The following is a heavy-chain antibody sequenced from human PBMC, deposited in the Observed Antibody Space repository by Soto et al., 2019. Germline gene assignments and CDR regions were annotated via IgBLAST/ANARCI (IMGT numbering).Heavy chain of an antibody. V-gene: IGHV3-23*01. CDR1: GFTFSSYA. CDR3: AKDLYYDFWSGYSLDY. Sequence: PGGSLRLSCAASGFTFSSYAMSWVRQAPGKGLEWVSAISGSGGSTYYADSVKGRFTISRDNSKNTLYLQMNSLRAEDTAVYYCAKDLYYDFWSGYSLDYWGQGTLVTVSS. D-gene: IGHD3-3*01. CDR2: ISGSGGST. J-gene: IGHJ4*02.